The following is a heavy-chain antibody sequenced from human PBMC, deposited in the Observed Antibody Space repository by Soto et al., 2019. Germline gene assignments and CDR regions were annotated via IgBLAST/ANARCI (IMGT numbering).Heavy chain of an antibody. CDR3: ARGGITMIAVVITSGFDP. Sequence: ASVKVSCKASGYTFTSYGISWVRQAPGQGLEWMGWISAYNGNTNYAQKLQGRVTMTTDTSTSTAYMELRSLRSYDTAVYYCARGGITMIAVVITSGFDPWGQGTLVTVSS. CDR1: GYTFTSYG. D-gene: IGHD3-22*01. CDR2: ISAYNGNT. V-gene: IGHV1-18*01. J-gene: IGHJ5*02.